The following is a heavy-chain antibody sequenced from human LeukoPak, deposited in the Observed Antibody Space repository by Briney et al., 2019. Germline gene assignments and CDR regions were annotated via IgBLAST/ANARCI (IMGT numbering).Heavy chain of an antibody. CDR2: IIPIFGTA. D-gene: IGHD1-26*01. CDR1: GDTFSSYA. V-gene: IGHV1-69*01. Sequence: VASVKVSCKASGDTFSSYAISWVRQAPGQGLEWMGGIIPIFGTANYAQKFQGRVTFTADEFTSTAYMELNSLRSEDTAVYYCARDCPVQIVGAPCGWFDPWGQGTLVTVSS. CDR3: ARDCPVQIVGAPCGWFDP. J-gene: IGHJ5*02.